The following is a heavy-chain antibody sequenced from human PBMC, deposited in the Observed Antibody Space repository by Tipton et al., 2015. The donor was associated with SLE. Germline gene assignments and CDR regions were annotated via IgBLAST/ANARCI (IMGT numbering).Heavy chain of an antibody. D-gene: IGHD3-10*01. CDR1: GGSISSYY. CDR3: ARGLLWGAFDI. V-gene: IGHV4-59*12. CDR2: IYYSGST. J-gene: IGHJ3*02. Sequence: TLSLTCTVSGGSISSYYWSWIRQPPGKGLEWIGYIYYSGSTYYNPSLKSRVTISVDTSKNQFSLKLSSVTAADTAVYYCARGLLWGAFDIWGQGTMVTVSS.